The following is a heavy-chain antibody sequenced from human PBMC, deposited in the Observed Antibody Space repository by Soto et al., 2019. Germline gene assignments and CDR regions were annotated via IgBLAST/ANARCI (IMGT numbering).Heavy chain of an antibody. D-gene: IGHD6-19*01. CDR3: ASFYSSRGEFYYYGMDV. CDR1: GYIFTGYF. J-gene: IGHJ6*02. V-gene: IGHV1-2*02. CDR2: INPNNGGT. Sequence: ASVKVSCKASGYIFTGYFMHWVRQAPGQGLEWMGWINPNNGGTNYAQKFQGRVTLTRDTSISTAYMDLSSLRSDDTAVYYCASFYSSRGEFYYYGMDVWGQGTTVTVS.